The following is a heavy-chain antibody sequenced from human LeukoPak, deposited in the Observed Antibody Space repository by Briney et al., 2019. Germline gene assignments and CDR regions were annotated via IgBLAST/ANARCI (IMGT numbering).Heavy chain of an antibody. CDR2: INSDGGAT. V-gene: IGHV3-74*01. D-gene: IGHD5-18*01. CDR3: AKDRKGDTARFSD. J-gene: IGHJ4*02. CDR1: GFTFSRYW. Sequence: PGGSLRLSCAASGFTFSRYWMHWVRQAPGKGLVWVSQINSDGGATNYADSVKGRFTISRDNAKNTLYLQMNSLRAEDTAVYYCAKDRKGDTARFSDWGQGTLVTVSS.